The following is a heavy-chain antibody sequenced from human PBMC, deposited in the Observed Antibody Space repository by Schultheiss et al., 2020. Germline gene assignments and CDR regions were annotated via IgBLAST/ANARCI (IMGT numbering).Heavy chain of an antibody. CDR2: IHHSGST. V-gene: IGHV4-55*08. CDR3: ARDELDSSGWFDP. D-gene: IGHD3-22*01. Sequence: SQTLSLTCAVSGGSISSSNWWSWVRQPPGKGLEWIGEIHHSGSTYYNPSLKSRITMSVDTSKNQFYLKLSSVTAEDTAVYYCARDELDSSGWFDPWGQGTLVTVSS. CDR1: GGSISSSNW. J-gene: IGHJ5*02.